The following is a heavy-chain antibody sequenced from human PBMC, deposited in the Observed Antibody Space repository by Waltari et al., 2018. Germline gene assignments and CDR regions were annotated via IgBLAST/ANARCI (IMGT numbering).Heavy chain of an antibody. V-gene: IGHV1-3*03. CDR2: INAGNGNT. J-gene: IGHJ5*02. CDR3: ARELSYYDSSVYWFDP. CDR1: GYTFTSYA. Sequence: QVQLVQSGAEVKKPGASVKVSCKASGYTFTSYAMHWVRQAPGQRLEWMGWINAGNGNTKYSQEFQGRVTITRDTSASTAYMALSSLRSEDMAVYYCARELSYYDSSVYWFDPWGQGTLVTVSS. D-gene: IGHD3-22*01.